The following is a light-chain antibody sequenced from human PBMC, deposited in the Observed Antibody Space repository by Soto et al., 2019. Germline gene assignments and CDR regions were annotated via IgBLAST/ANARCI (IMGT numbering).Light chain of an antibody. Sequence: QSVLTQPPSASGTPGQRVTISCSESNSNIGEFTVNWYQQLPRTAPKVLIYSNNQRPSGVPDRFSGSKSGTSASLAISGLQSEDEADYYCAAWDDSLHGHYIFGTGNKFTVL. J-gene: IGLJ1*01. V-gene: IGLV1-44*01. CDR2: SNN. CDR1: NSNIGEFT. CDR3: AAWDDSLHGHYI.